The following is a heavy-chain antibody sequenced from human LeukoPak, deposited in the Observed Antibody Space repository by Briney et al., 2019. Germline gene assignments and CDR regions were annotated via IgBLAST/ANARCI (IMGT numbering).Heavy chain of an antibody. CDR1: GFTFSSYA. J-gene: IGHJ4*02. CDR2: ISGSGDST. V-gene: IGHV3-23*01. CDR3: AKGPASSIAAAADLDY. Sequence: GGSLRLSCAASGFTFSSYAMGWVRQAPGKELEWVSGISGSGDSTYYADSMEGRFTISRDNSKNTLYLQMNSLKAEDTAVYYCAKGPASSIAAAADLDYWGQGTLVTVSS. D-gene: IGHD6-13*01.